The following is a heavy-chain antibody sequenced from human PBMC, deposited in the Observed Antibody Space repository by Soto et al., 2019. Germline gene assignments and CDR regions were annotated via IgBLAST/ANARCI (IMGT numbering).Heavy chain of an antibody. CDR1: GYTFTSYG. CDR2: ISAYNGNT. CDR3: ARVPDCSGGSCYYYYYYMDV. Sequence: ASVKVSCKASGYTFTSYGISWVRQVPGQGLEWMGWISAYNGNTNYAQKLQGRVTMTTDTSTSTAYMELRSLRSDDTAVYYCARVPDCSGGSCYYYYYYMDVWGKGTTVTVSS. D-gene: IGHD2-15*01. J-gene: IGHJ6*03. V-gene: IGHV1-18*01.